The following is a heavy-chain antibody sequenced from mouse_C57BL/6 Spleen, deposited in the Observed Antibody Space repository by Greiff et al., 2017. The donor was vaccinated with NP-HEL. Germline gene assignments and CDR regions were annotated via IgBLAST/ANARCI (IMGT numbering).Heavy chain of an antibody. V-gene: IGHV5-17*01. J-gene: IGHJ2*01. CDR2: ISSGSSTI. D-gene: IGHD2-4*01. CDR3: ANDYDASFDY. Sequence: EVKLMESGGGLVKPGGSLKLSCAASGFTFSDYGMHWVRQAPEKGLEWVAYISSGSSTIYSADTVKGRFTISRDNAKNTLFLQMTSLRSEDTAMYYCANDYDASFDYWGQGTTLTVSS. CDR1: GFTFSDYG.